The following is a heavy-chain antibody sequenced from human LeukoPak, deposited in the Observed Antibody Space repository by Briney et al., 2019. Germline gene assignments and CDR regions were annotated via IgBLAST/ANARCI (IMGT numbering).Heavy chain of an antibody. Sequence: ASVKVSCKASGYTFTGYYMHWVRHAPGQGLEWMGCTNPNSGGTNHAQKFQGRVTMTRDTSISTAYMELSSLRSDDTAVYYCARVWEYCTGGSCYYPFDYWGQGTLVTVSS. D-gene: IGHD2-15*01. CDR2: TNPNSGGT. CDR3: ARVWEYCTGGSCYYPFDY. CDR1: GYTFTGYY. V-gene: IGHV1-2*02. J-gene: IGHJ4*02.